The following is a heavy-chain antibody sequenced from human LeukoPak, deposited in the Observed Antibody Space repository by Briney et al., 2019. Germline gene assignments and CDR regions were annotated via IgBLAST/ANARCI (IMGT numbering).Heavy chain of an antibody. D-gene: IGHD3-22*01. CDR1: GCSISSGDYS. Sequence: TPSQTLSLTFTVPGCSISSGDYSWSWIRPPKGKGLEWFVYMDYSVFTYSNPSLKSPVTLTVDTPINQFSLSATCVPAPAPTVYYCARDSSSYGICDPWGQETLLSVSS. V-gene: IGHV4-30-4*08. CDR3: ARDSSSYGICDP. J-gene: IGHJ5*02. CDR2: MDYSVFT.